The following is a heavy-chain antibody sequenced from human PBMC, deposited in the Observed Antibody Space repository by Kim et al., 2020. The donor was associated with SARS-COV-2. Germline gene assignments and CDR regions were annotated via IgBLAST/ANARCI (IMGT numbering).Heavy chain of an antibody. J-gene: IGHJ6*02. CDR2: INHSGST. Sequence: SETLSLTCAVYGGSFSGYYWSWIRQPPGKGLEWIGEINHSGSTNYNPSLKSRVTISVDTSKNQFSLKLSSVTAADKAVYYCARFSVYGSGSYYTPSGYYGMDIWGQATTVTVSS. D-gene: IGHD3-10*01. CDR1: GGSFSGYY. V-gene: IGHV4-34*01. CDR3: ARFSVYGSGSYYTPSGYYGMDI.